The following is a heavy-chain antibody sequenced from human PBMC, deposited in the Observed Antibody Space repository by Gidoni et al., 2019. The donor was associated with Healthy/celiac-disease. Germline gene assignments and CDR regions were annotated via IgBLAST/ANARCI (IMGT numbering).Heavy chain of an antibody. CDR3: ARDAIPYYYDSSGYFFLDY. V-gene: IGHV3-48*03. D-gene: IGHD3-22*01. J-gene: IGHJ4*02. CDR1: GFTFSSYE. Sequence: EVQLVESGGGLVQPGGSRRLSCAASGFTFSSYEMNWVRQAPGKGLEWVSYISSSGSTIYYADSVKGRFTISRDNAKNSLYLQMNSLRAEDTAVYYCARDAIPYYYDSSGYFFLDYWGQGTLVTVSS. CDR2: ISSSGSTI.